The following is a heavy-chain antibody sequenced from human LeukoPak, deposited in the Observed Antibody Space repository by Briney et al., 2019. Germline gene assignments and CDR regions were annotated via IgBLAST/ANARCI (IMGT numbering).Heavy chain of an antibody. Sequence: ASVKVSCKASGYTFTSYDINWVRQAPGQGLEWMGWISAYNGNTNYAQKLQGRVTMTRDTSTNTVYMELSSLRSEDTAVYYCARDLANGYCSSSSCSNWFDPWGQGTLVTVSS. CDR1: GYTFTSYD. J-gene: IGHJ5*02. D-gene: IGHD2-2*03. CDR3: ARDLANGYCSSSSCSNWFDP. CDR2: ISAYNGNT. V-gene: IGHV1-18*01.